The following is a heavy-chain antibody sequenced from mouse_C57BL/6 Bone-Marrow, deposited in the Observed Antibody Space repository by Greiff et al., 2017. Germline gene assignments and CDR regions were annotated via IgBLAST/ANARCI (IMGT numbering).Heavy chain of an antibody. CDR2: IDPENGDT. V-gene: IGHV14-4*01. J-gene: IGHJ2*01. CDR1: GFNIKDDY. Sequence: EVQLQQSGAELVRPGASVKLSCTASGFNIKDDYMHWVKQRPEQGLEWIGWIDPENGDTEYASKFQGKATITADTSSNTAYLQLSSLTSEDTAVYDCTSYSYGSSQYYFDYWGQGTTLTVSS. CDR3: TSYSYGSSQYYFDY. D-gene: IGHD1-1*01.